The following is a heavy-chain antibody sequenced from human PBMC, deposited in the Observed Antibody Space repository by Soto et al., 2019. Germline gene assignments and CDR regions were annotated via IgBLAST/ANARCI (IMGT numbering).Heavy chain of an antibody. Sequence: QLQLQESGPGLVKPSETLSLTCTVSGGSISSSSYYWGWIRQPPGKGLEWIGSIYYSGSTYYNPSLKSRVTISVDTSKNQFSLKLSSVTAADTAVYYCARHGGYCSGGSCYSNWFDPWGQGTLVTVSS. J-gene: IGHJ5*02. D-gene: IGHD2-15*01. CDR2: IYYSGST. V-gene: IGHV4-39*01. CDR3: ARHGGYCSGGSCYSNWFDP. CDR1: GGSISSSSYY.